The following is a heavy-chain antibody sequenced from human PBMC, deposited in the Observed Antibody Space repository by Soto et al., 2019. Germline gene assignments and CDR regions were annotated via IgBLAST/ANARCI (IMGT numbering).Heavy chain of an antibody. CDR2: ISASGGTA. CDR3: AKLTYPSDSTGYYYERVSGWIDS. Sequence: EVQLLESGGGLIQPGGSLRLSCAASGFMFSSYAMSWVRQAPGKGLEWVSSISASGGTANLADSVEGRCTISRDNSKSTLYLQMNRLRAEDTAVYYCAKLTYPSDSTGYYYERVSGWIDSWGQGTLVTVSS. V-gene: IGHV3-23*01. D-gene: IGHD3-22*01. J-gene: IGHJ5*01. CDR1: GFMFSSYA.